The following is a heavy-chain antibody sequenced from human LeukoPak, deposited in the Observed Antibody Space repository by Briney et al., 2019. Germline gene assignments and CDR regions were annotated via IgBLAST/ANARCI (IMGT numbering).Heavy chain of an antibody. J-gene: IGHJ4*02. D-gene: IGHD5-18*01. CDR1: GFTFSKAW. CDR2: IKSKSDGGTT. V-gene: IGHV3-15*01. Sequence: GGSLRLSCAASGFTFSKAWMSWVRQAPGKGLEWVGRIKSKSDGGTTDYAAPVRGRFTISRDDAKNTLYMQMNSLKTEDTAVYYCTTDFRRGYTYGNHDYWGQGTLLTVSS. CDR3: TTDFRRGYTYGNHDY.